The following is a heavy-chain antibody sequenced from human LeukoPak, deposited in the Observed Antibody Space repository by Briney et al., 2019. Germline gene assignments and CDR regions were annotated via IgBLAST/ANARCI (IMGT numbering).Heavy chain of an antibody. CDR1: GGSFSGYY. D-gene: IGHD3-3*01. J-gene: IGHJ6*03. Sequence: SETLSLTCAVYGGSFSGYYWSWIRQPPGKGLEWIGEINHSGSTNYNPSLKSRVTISVDTSKNQFSLKLSSVTAADTAVYYCARGLRSLEWLSRGYMDVWGKGTTVTVSS. V-gene: IGHV4-34*01. CDR3: ARGLRSLEWLSRGYMDV. CDR2: INHSGST.